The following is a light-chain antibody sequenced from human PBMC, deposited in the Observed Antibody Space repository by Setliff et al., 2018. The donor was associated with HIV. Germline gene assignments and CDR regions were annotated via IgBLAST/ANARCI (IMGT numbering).Light chain of an antibody. J-gene: IGLJ1*01. CDR2: DVN. CDR1: SSDVGGYNY. V-gene: IGLV2-14*03. CDR3: SSYTRSSTF. Sequence: ALTQPASVSGSPGQSITVSCTGTSSDVGGYNYVSWYQQHPGKAPKLMIYDVNNRPSGVSNRFSGSKSGNTASLTISGLQAEDEADYYCSSYTRSSTFFGTGTKVTVL.